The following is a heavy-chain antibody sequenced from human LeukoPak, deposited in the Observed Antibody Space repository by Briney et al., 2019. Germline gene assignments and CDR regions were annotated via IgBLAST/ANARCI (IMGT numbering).Heavy chain of an antibody. CDR2: MYLSETT. Sequence: PSGTLSLTCAVSGGSITSVNLWAWVRQPPGKGLEWVGEMYLSETTTCNPSLRGRATISLDRSKNQVSLRLNSVTAADTALYYCAGLVGRYSNGMYYYFDYWGQGILVTVSS. J-gene: IGHJ4*02. V-gene: IGHV4-4*02. D-gene: IGHD1-26*01. CDR3: AGLVGRYSNGMYYYFDY. CDR1: GGSITSVNL.